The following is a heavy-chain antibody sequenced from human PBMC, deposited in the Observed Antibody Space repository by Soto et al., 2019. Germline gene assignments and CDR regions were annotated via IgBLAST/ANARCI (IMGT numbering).Heavy chain of an antibody. J-gene: IGHJ4*02. Sequence: HPGGSLRLSCPASGFTFSSYWMSWVRQAPGKGLEWVANIKQDGSEKYYVDSVKGRFTISRDNAKNSLYLQMNSLRAEDTAVYYCAREQLYGQPIFDYWGQGT. CDR3: AREQLYGQPIFDY. D-gene: IGHD5-18*01. V-gene: IGHV3-7*05. CDR2: IKQDGSEK. CDR1: GFTFSSYW.